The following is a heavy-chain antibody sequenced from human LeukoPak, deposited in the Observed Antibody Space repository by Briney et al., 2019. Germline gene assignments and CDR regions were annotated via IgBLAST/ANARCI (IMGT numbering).Heavy chain of an antibody. V-gene: IGHV5-10-1*01. Sequence: GESLQISCKGSGYSFTSYWISRVRQMPGKGLEWMGRIDPSDSYTNYSPSFQGHVTISADKSISTAYLQWSSLKASDTAMYYCARRVSSSGWFDPWGQGTLVTVSS. J-gene: IGHJ5*02. D-gene: IGHD6-6*01. CDR2: IDPSDSYT. CDR3: ARRVSSSGWFDP. CDR1: GYSFTSYW.